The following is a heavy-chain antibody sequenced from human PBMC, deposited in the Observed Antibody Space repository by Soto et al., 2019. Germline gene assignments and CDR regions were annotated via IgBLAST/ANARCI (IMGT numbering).Heavy chain of an antibody. Sequence: EVQLLESGGGLVQPGGSLRLSCAASGFTFSSHWMTWVRQVPGKGLEWVARIKEDGSEKYYVDSVKGRFTISRDNAKNSLYLQMNSLRPEVKAVYYCARVATPRSRNDHWGQGTLVTVSS. CDR1: GFTFSSHW. J-gene: IGHJ4*02. CDR3: ARVATPRSRNDH. CDR2: IKEDGSEK. V-gene: IGHV3-7*03.